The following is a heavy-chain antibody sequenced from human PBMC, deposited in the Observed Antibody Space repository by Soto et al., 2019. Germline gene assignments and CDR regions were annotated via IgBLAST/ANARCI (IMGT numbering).Heavy chain of an antibody. D-gene: IGHD3-9*01. J-gene: IGHJ6*02. CDR3: AREGSGYYDILTGYYYYGMDV. CDR1: GASIYNGGYF. CDR2: IHNSGSP. Sequence: SETLSLTCSVSGASIYNGGYFWSWIRQSPGKGLEWIGHIHNSGSPNNNPSLKSRVTISADTSKNQFSLKLSSVTAADTAVYYCAREGSGYYDILTGYYYYGMDVWGQGTTVTVSS. V-gene: IGHV4-61*08.